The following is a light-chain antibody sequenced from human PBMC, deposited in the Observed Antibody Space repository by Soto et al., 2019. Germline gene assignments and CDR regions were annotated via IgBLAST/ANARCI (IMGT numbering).Light chain of an antibody. Sequence: QSALTQPPSASGSPGQSVTISCTGTSSDVGGYNYVSWYQQHPDKAPKLMIYEVSKRPSGVPDRVSGSKSGNTASLTVSGLQAEDEADYYCSSFAGSNHLVFGGGTKVTVL. J-gene: IGLJ3*02. CDR1: SSDVGGYNY. V-gene: IGLV2-8*01. CDR2: EVS. CDR3: SSFAGSNHLV.